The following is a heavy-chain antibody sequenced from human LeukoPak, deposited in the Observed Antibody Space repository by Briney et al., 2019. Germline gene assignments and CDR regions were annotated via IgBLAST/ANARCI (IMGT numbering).Heavy chain of an antibody. D-gene: IGHD6-19*01. CDR1: GFTFSSYG. V-gene: IGHV3-23*01. CDR2: ISGSGGST. J-gene: IGHJ6*03. CDR3: AKRGSGWYEDYYYYMDV. Sequence: GGSLRLSCAASGFTFSSYGMSWVRQAPGKGLEWVSAISGSGGSTYYADSVKGRFTISRDNSKNTLYLQMNSLRAEDTAVYYCAKRGSGWYEDYYYYMDVWGKGPRSPSP.